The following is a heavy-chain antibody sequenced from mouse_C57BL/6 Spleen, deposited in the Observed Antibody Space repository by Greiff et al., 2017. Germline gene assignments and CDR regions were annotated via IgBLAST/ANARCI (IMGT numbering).Heavy chain of an antibody. CDR3: ARRVTVVATDYAMDY. J-gene: IGHJ4*01. V-gene: IGHV1-4*01. CDR1: GYTFTSYT. CDR2: INPSSGYT. Sequence: VMLVESGAELARPGASVKMSCKASGYTFTSYTMHWVKQRPGQGLEWIGYINPSSGYTKYNQKFKDKATLTADKSSSTAYMQLSSLTSEDSAVYYCARRVTVVATDYAMDYWGQGTSVTVSS. D-gene: IGHD1-1*01.